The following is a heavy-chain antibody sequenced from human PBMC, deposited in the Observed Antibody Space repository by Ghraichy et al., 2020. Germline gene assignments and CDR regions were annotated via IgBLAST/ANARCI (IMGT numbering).Heavy chain of an antibody. J-gene: IGHJ1*01. D-gene: IGHD2-21*02. Sequence: LSCAVYGGSFSGYYWSWIRQPPGKGLEWIGEINHSGSTNYNPSLKSRVTISVDTSKNQFSLKLSSVTAADTAVYYCARWGRCGGDCYSYEYFQHWGQGTLVTVSS. CDR2: INHSGST. CDR3: ARWGRCGGDCYSYEYFQH. V-gene: IGHV4-34*01. CDR1: GGSFSGYY.